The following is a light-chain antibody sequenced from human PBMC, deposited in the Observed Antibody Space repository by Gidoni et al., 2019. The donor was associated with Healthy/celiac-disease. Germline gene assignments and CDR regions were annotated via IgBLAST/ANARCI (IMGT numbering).Light chain of an antibody. CDR1: SSDVGGYNY. Sequence: SAPPHPPSASGSPGQPVTISCTGTSSDVGGYNYVSWYQQHPGKAPKLMIYEVSNRPSGVPDRFSASKSGNTASLTVSGLQAEDEADYYCSSDAGSYNLVFGGGTKLTVL. J-gene: IGLJ2*01. CDR3: SSDAGSYNLV. CDR2: EVS. V-gene: IGLV2-8*01.